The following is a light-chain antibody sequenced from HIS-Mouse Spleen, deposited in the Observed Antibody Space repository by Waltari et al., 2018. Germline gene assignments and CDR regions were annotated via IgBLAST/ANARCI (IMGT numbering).Light chain of an antibody. CDR3: QQYGSSPPYT. CDR1: QSVSSSY. J-gene: IGKJ2*01. CDR2: GAS. Sequence: EIVLTQSPGTLSLSPGERATLSCRASQSVSSSYLAGYQQKPGQAPRLLISGASSRATGIPDRFSGSGSGTDFTLTISRLEPEDFAVYYCQQYGSSPPYTFGQGTKLEIK. V-gene: IGKV3-20*01.